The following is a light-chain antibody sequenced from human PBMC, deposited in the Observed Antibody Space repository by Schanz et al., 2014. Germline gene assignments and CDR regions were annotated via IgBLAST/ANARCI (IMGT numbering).Light chain of an antibody. V-gene: IGKV3-20*01. J-gene: IGKJ1*01. CDR3: QQYTTSPGT. CDR2: GAS. CDR1: QTIRTSY. Sequence: EIVLTQSPGTLYLSPGERATLSCRASQTIRTSYLAWYQQKFGQAPRLLIYGASSRATGIPDRFSGSGSGADFTLTISRLEPEDFAVYYCQQYTTSPGTFGQGTKVEVK.